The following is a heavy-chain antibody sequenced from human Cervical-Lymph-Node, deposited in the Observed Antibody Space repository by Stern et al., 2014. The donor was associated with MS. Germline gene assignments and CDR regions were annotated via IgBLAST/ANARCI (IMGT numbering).Heavy chain of an antibody. Sequence: QVQLGQSGAEVKKPGSSVKVSCKASGGTFSSYAISWVRQAPGQGLGWMGGIIPIFGRANYAQKFQGRVTITADESTSTAYMELSSLRSEDTAVYYCARGWSYDILTGYSYWGQGTLVTVSS. V-gene: IGHV1-69*01. CDR3: ARGWSYDILTGYSY. CDR2: IIPIFGRA. CDR1: GGTFSSYA. D-gene: IGHD3-9*01. J-gene: IGHJ4*02.